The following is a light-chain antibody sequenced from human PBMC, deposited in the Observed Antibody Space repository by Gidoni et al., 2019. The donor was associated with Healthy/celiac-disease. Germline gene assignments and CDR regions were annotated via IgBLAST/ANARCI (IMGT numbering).Light chain of an antibody. CDR2: KDS. V-gene: IGLV3-25*03. CDR3: QSADSSGTYVV. CDR1: ALPKQY. Sequence: VSPGQTARITCSGDALPKQYAYWYQQKPGQAPVLVIYKDSERPSGIPERFSGSSSGTTVTLTISGVQAEDEADYYCQSADSSGTYVVFGGGTKLTVL. J-gene: IGLJ2*01.